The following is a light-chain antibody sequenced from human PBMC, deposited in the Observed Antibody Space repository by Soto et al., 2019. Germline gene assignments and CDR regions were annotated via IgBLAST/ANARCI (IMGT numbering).Light chain of an antibody. J-gene: IGKJ4*01. Sequence: IQMTQSPSTLSASVGDRVTITCRASQSISSWLAWYQQKPGKAPKLLIYDASSLESGVPSRFSGSGSGTEFTLTIISLQPDDFATYYCQQYNVYSLTFGGGTKVEIK. CDR3: QQYNVYSLT. CDR1: QSISSW. CDR2: DAS. V-gene: IGKV1-5*01.